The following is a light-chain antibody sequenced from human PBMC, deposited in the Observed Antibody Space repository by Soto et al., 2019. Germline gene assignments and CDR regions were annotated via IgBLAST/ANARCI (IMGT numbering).Light chain of an antibody. CDR3: AAWDDSLSGYV. CDR2: RNN. V-gene: IGLV1-47*01. J-gene: IGLJ1*01. Sequence: QSVLTQPPSASGTPGQRVTISCSGSSSNIGGYYVSWYQQLPGTAPKVLIYRNNQRPSGVPDRFSGSKSGTSASLAISGLRSDDEADYYCAAWDDSLSGYVFGTGTKVTAL. CDR1: SSNIGGYY.